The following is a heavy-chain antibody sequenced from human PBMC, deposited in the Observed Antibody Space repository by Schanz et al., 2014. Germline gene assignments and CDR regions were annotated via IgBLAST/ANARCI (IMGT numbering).Heavy chain of an antibody. J-gene: IGHJ4*02. Sequence: EVQLVESGGGLVQPGGSLRLSCAASGFTFSDSWMHWVRQAPGKGLVWVSRTSHDGSFTTFADSVKGRFTISRDNAKNALYLQMNSLGVEDTAVYYCATPPPAYTTNWYTYSFVYWGQGTLVTVSS. V-gene: IGHV3-74*01. D-gene: IGHD3-16*01. CDR2: TSHDGSFT. CDR1: GFTFSDSW. CDR3: ATPPPAYTTNWYTYSFVY.